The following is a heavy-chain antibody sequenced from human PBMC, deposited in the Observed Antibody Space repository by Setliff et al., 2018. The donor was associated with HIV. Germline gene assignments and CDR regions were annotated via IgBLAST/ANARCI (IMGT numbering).Heavy chain of an antibody. CDR3: ARGKTWLRFLDY. Sequence: VASVKVSCKASGYPFSGYGISWVRQAPGQGLEWMGWISAYSGDTNYAQKFQGRLTMTTDTSTSTAYMELRSLRSDDTAVYYCARGKTWLRFLDYWGQGTLVTVSS. V-gene: IGHV1-18*01. J-gene: IGHJ4*02. D-gene: IGHD5-12*01. CDR1: GYPFSGYG. CDR2: ISAYSGDT.